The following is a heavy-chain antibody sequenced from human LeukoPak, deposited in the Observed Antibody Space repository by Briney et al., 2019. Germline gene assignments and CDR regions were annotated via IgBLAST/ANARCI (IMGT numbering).Heavy chain of an antibody. CDR2: ITAGNGNT. CDR3: ASLLGVRGVTRYYFDY. CDR1: GYTFTNYA. J-gene: IGHJ4*02. V-gene: IGHV1-3*01. D-gene: IGHD3-10*01. Sequence: ASVKVSCKASGYTFTNYALHWVRQAPGQRPEWMEWITAGNGNTKYSQNFQGRVTITRDTSASTAYMELSSLRSEDTAVYYCASLLGVRGVTRYYFDYWGQGTLVTVSS.